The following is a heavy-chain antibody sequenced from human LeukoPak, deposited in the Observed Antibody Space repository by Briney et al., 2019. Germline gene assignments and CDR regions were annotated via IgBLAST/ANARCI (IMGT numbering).Heavy chain of an antibody. CDR2: ISSGGSTI. D-gene: IGHD2-15*01. Sequence: GGSLRLSCAASGFILSSYEMNWARQAPGKGREWISYISSGGSTIYYADSVKGRITISRDNAKTSLYLQMNSLRAEDTAVYYCARDRYSSHYVDGSDAFDIWGQGTMVTVSS. CDR1: GFILSSYE. CDR3: ARDRYSSHYVDGSDAFDI. J-gene: IGHJ3*02. V-gene: IGHV3-48*03.